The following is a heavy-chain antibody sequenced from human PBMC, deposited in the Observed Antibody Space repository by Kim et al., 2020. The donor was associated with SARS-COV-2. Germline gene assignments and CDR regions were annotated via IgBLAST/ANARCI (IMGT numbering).Heavy chain of an antibody. Sequence: GGSLRLSCAASGFTISSYEMKWVRQAPGKGLEWIAHIDSGSSSYVSYADSVKGRFTISRDDADNSVYLQMNSLRVEDTAVYYCARDFQPNYGAYLDLWG. D-gene: IGHD4-17*01. J-gene: IGHJ4*01. V-gene: IGHV3-48*03. CDR1: GFTISSYE. CDR3: ARDFQPNYGAYLDL. CDR2: IDSGSSSYV.